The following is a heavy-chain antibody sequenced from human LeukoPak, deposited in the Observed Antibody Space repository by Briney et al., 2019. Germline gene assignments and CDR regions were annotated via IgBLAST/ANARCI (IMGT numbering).Heavy chain of an antibody. CDR1: GFTFSSYG. V-gene: IGHV3-30*02. CDR3: ARVSKDYYYYYMDV. CDR2: IRYDGKNI. Sequence: GGSLRLSCAASGFTFSSYGLHWVRQAPGKGLEWVAFIRYDGKNIYYADSVKGRFTISRDNSKNTLYLQMNSLRAEDTAVYYCARVSKDYYYYYMDVWGKGTTVTISS. J-gene: IGHJ6*03.